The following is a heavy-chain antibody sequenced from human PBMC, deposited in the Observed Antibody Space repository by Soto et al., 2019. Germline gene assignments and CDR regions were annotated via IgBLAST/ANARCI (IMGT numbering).Heavy chain of an antibody. Sequence: NPSETLSLTCTVSGGSISSGDYYWSWIRQPPGKGLEWIGYIYYSGSTYYNPSLKSRVTISVDTSKNQFSLKLSSVTAADTAVYYCARTSIAVAGTGYYFDYWGQGTLVTVSS. V-gene: IGHV4-30-4*01. CDR2: IYYSGST. D-gene: IGHD6-19*01. CDR3: ARTSIAVAGTGYYFDY. CDR1: GGSISSGDYY. J-gene: IGHJ4*02.